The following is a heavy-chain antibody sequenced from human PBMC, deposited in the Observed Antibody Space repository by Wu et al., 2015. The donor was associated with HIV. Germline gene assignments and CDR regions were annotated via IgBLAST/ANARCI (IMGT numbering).Heavy chain of an antibody. CDR3: ATCPSDWNAPYHFDS. CDR2: TIPVFGTV. V-gene: IGHV1-69*12. Sequence: HVQLVQSGAEVKKPGSSVKVSCKASGSTFSGYDVNWVRQAPGQGLEWMAGTIPVFGTVNYAQKFQGRVALSADDSSDTAYMELSRLRYEDTAVYFCATCPSDWNAPYHFDSWGQGTQVAVST. D-gene: IGHD1-1*01. J-gene: IGHJ4*02. CDR1: GSTFSGYD.